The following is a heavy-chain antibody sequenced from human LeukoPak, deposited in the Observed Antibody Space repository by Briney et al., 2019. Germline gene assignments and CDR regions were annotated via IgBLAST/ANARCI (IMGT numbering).Heavy chain of an antibody. D-gene: IGHD5-12*01. CDR2: IIPIFGTA. Sequence: SVKVSCKASGGTFSSYAISWVRQAPGQGLEWMGRIIPIFGTANYAQKFQGRVTITTDESTSTAYMELSSLRSEDTAVYYCASDPLVATGYFDYWGQGTLVTVFS. CDR1: GGTFSSYA. V-gene: IGHV1-69*05. CDR3: ASDPLVATGYFDY. J-gene: IGHJ4*02.